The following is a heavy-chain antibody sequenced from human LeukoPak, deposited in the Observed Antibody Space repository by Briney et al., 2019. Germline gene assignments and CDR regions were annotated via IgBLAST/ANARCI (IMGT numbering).Heavy chain of an antibody. CDR1: GGTFSSYA. CDR3: ARDPLSEGNWFDP. Sequence: GSLVKVSCKASGGTFSSYAISWVRQAPGQGLEWMGRIIPILGIANYAQKFQGRVTITADKSTSTAYMELSSLRSEDTAVYYCARDPLSEGNWFDPWGQGTLVTVSS. V-gene: IGHV1-69*04. J-gene: IGHJ5*02. CDR2: IIPILGIA.